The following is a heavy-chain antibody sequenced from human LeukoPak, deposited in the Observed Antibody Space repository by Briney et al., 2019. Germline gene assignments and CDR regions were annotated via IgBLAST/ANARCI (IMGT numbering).Heavy chain of an antibody. J-gene: IGHJ6*02. D-gene: IGHD3-9*01. CDR1: GFTFSSYA. Sequence: TGGSLRLSCAASGFTFSSYAMSWVRQAPGKGLEWVSAISGSGGSTYYADSVKGRFTISRDNSKNTLYLQMNSLRAEDTAVYYCAKDPELRYFDWSPHLPLYYYYGMDVWGQGTTVTVSS. CDR3: AKDPELRYFDWSPHLPLYYYYGMDV. CDR2: ISGSGGST. V-gene: IGHV3-23*01.